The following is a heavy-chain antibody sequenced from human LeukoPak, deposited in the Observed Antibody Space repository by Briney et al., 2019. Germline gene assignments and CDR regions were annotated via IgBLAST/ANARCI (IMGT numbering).Heavy chain of an antibody. CDR2: IKQDGSEK. V-gene: IGHV3-7*01. J-gene: IGHJ6*03. Sequence: SGGSLRLSCAASGFTFSSYWMSWVRQAPGKGLEWVANIKQDGSEKYYVDSVKGRFTISRDNAKNSLYLQMNSLRAEDTAVYYCARESCSSTSCYYYYYYYMDVWGKGTTVTVSS. CDR3: ARESCSSTSCYYYYYYYMDV. D-gene: IGHD2-2*01. CDR1: GFTFSSYW.